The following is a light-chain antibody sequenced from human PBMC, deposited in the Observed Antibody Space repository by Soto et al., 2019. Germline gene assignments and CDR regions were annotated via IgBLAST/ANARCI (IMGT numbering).Light chain of an antibody. V-gene: IGKV1-5*01. Sequence: DIQMTQSPSTLSASVGDRVTITCRASQSISSWLTWYQQKPGKAPKLLIYDASSLESGVPSRFSGSGSGTEFTLTISSLQPDDFATYYCQQYNSYSGKFGQGTKV. J-gene: IGKJ1*01. CDR2: DAS. CDR3: QQYNSYSGK. CDR1: QSISSW.